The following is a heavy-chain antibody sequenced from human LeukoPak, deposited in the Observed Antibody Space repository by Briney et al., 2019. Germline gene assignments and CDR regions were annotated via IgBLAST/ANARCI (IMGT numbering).Heavy chain of an antibody. Sequence: GGSLRLSCAASGFTFSVYGMHWVRQAPGKGLEWVALLSGDETYIDYTDSVKGRFTISRDTSKNTLFLQMNSLRADDTAIYYCAKAAVYSRNWTPFDDWGQGTLVTVSS. J-gene: IGHJ4*02. CDR1: GFTFSVYG. CDR2: LSGDETYI. D-gene: IGHD6-13*01. V-gene: IGHV3-30*18. CDR3: AKAAVYSRNWTPFDD.